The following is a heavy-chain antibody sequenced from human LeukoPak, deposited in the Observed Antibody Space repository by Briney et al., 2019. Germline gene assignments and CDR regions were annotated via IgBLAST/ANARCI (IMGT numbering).Heavy chain of an antibody. CDR2: ISGGAYAT. V-gene: IGHV3-23*01. D-gene: IGHD3-10*01. J-gene: IGHJ4*02. CDR1: GFIFSTYA. CDR3: ANVYYYGSGSFETRHFHY. Sequence: VQPGGSPRLSCAASGFIFSTYAMRWVRQAPGKGLEWVSAISGGAYATFYADSVKGRFTISRDNSKNTLYLQMNSLRADDTAVYYCANVYYYGSGSFETRHFHYWGQGTLVTVSS.